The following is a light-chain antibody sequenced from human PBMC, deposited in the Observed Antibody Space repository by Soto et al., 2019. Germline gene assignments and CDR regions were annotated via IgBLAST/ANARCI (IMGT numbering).Light chain of an antibody. CDR2: DVS. Sequence: SALTQPASVSGSPGQSITISCTGTSSDVGGYNYVSWYQQHPGEAPKLMIYDVSNRPSGVSNRFSGSKSGNTASLTISGLQAEDEADYYCSSYTSSSTPHVVFGGGTQLTVL. CDR1: SSDVGGYNY. CDR3: SSYTSSSTPHVV. J-gene: IGLJ2*01. V-gene: IGLV2-14*01.